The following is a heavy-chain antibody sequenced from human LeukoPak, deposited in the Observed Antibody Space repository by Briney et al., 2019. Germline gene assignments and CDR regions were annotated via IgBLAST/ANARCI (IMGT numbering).Heavy chain of an antibody. CDR2: IYYSGST. J-gene: IGHJ6*02. V-gene: IGHV4-59*01. CDR1: GGSISAYY. D-gene: IGHD3-10*01. Sequence: SETLSLTCTVSGGSISAYYWSWIRQPPGKGLEWIGYIYYSGSTNYNPSLKSRVTISVDTSKNQFSLKLSSVTAADTAVYYCARDSRATMVRGILYYYYGMDVWGQGTTVTVSS. CDR3: ARDSRATMVRGILYYYYGMDV.